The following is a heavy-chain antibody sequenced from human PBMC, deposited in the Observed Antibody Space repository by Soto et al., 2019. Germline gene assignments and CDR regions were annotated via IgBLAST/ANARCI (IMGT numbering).Heavy chain of an antibody. J-gene: IGHJ6*02. CDR2: ISYDGSNK. D-gene: IGHD2-2*01. CDR3: ASISRDQYYYGMDV. CDR1: GFTFSSYG. V-gene: IGHV3-30*03. Sequence: QVQLVESGGGVVQPGRSLRLSCAASGFTFSSYGMHWVRQAPGKGLEWVAVISYDGSNKYYADSVKGRFTISRDNSKNTLYLQMNSLRAEDTAVYYCASISRDQYYYGMDVWGQGTTVTVSS.